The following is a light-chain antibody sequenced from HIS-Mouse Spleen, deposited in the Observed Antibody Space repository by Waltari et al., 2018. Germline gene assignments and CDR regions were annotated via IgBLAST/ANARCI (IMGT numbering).Light chain of an antibody. V-gene: IGLV2-14*03. CDR1: SSDVGGYNY. CDR3: SSYTSSSTEV. Sequence: QSALTQPASVSGSPGQSITISCTGTSSDVGGYNYVSWYQQHPGKAPKRMIYDVSNRPSVVSTPFSGAKSGNTASLTISGLQAEDEADYYCSSYTSSSTEVFGGGTKLTVL. J-gene: IGLJ2*01. CDR2: DVS.